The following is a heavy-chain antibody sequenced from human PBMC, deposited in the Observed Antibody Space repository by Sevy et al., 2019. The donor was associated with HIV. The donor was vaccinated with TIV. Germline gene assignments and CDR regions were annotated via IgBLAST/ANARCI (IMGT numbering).Heavy chain of an antibody. V-gene: IGHV3-15*01. CDR3: ATDSVYCSSASCSYFFDN. J-gene: IGHJ4*02. Sequence: GGSLRLSCAASGFTFSNAWMMWVRQAPGKGLEWVGRIKSETHGGATNYATSVKGKFTISRDDSKDTLYLQINSLKTEDTAMYYCATDSVYCSSASCSYFFDNWGQGTLVTVSS. D-gene: IGHD2-2*01. CDR2: IKSETHGGAT. CDR1: GFTFSNAW.